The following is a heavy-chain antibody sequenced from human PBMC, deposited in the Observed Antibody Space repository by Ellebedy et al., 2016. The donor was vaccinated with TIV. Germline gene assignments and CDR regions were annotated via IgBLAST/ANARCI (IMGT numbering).Heavy chain of an antibody. CDR3: ARDTMTVWGEGWYYGMDV. J-gene: IGHJ6*02. CDR2: GFYSGSA. Sequence: SETLSLXXTVSGGSISTYYWIWIRQPPGKGLEWLGSGFYSGSAKYNPSLKTRVTISVDTSKNQFSLKLSSVTAADTAVYFCARDTMTVWGEGWYYGMDVWGQGTTVTVSS. CDR1: GGSISTYY. D-gene: IGHD3-22*01. V-gene: IGHV4-59*01.